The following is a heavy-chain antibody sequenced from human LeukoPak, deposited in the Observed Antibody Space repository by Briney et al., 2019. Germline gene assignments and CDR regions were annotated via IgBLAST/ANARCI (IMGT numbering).Heavy chain of an antibody. CDR3: TRVGYIDEGIDY. V-gene: IGHV3-7*04. CDR1: GFTFSDYW. Sequence: PGGSLRLSCAAFGFTFSDYWMHWVRQAPGKGLEWVANIKQDGSEKSYVDSVKGRFTISRDNAKNSLYLQMNSLRAEDTAIYYCTRVGYIDEGIDYWGQGTLVTVSS. CDR2: IKQDGSEK. J-gene: IGHJ4*02. D-gene: IGHD5-24*01.